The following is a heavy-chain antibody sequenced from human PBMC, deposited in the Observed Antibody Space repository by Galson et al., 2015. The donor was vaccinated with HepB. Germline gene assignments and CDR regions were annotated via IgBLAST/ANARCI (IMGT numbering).Heavy chain of an antibody. CDR2: NRSKASNYAA. CDR3: TRLGDLAGCSSS. J-gene: IGHJ4*02. D-gene: IGHD6-13*01. V-gene: IGHV3-73*01. CDR1: EFTFSGAA. Sequence: SLRLSRPASEFTFSGAAMHRVGHTAGKGLERVGRNRSKASNYAAAYAASVKGRFTISTDDSTNTAFLHMKSLKTEDTAVNYCTRLGDLAGCSSSWGQGTLVTVAS.